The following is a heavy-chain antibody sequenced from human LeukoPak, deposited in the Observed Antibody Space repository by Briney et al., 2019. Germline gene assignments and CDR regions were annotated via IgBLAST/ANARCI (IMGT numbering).Heavy chain of an antibody. J-gene: IGHJ1*01. V-gene: IGHV1-69*01. D-gene: IGHD2-2*01. CDR2: IIPIFGTP. CDR3: ASAAIDREYFQH. Sequence: SVKVSCKASGGTFSSYTINWVRQAPGQGLEWMGGIIPIFGTPKYAQKFQGGVTITADESTSTAYMELSSLRSEDTAVYYCASAAIDREYFQHWGQGTLVTVSS. CDR1: GGTFSSYT.